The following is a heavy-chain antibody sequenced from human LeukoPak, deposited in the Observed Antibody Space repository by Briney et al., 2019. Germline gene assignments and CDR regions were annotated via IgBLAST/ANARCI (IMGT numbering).Heavy chain of an antibody. CDR1: GGSISSYY. D-gene: IGHD4-17*01. J-gene: IGHJ3*02. V-gene: IGHV4-59*01. Sequence: SETLSLTCTVSGGSISSYYWSWIRQPPGKGLEWIGHIYYSGSTNYNPSLKSRVTISVDTSKNQFSLKLSSVTAADTAVYYCARGGPTVDAFDIWGQGQWSPSLQ. CDR3: ARGGPTVDAFDI. CDR2: IYYSGST.